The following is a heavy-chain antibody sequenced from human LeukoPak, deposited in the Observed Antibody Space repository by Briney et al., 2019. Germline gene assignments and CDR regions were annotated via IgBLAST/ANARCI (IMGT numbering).Heavy chain of an antibody. Sequence: GGSLRLSCAASGFTFSAFWVHWVRQAPGKGLVWVSHTNTDGSSTTYADSVQGRFSISRDNAKNTLYLQMNSLRAEDTAVYYCARGQIGYSVDYWGQGTLVTVSS. D-gene: IGHD5-18*01. V-gene: IGHV3-74*01. CDR1: GFTFSAFW. CDR2: TNTDGSST. J-gene: IGHJ4*02. CDR3: ARGQIGYSVDY.